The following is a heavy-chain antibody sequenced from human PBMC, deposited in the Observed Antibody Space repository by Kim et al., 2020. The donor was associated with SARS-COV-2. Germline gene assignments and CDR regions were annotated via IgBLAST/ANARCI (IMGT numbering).Heavy chain of an antibody. Sequence: SETLSLTCTVSGGSISSYYWSWIRQPAGKGLEWIGRIYTSGSTTYNPSLKSRVTMSVDTSKNQFSLKLSSVTAADTAVYYCARWGDSSGYYYFGYWGQGTLVTGSS. CDR2: IYTSGST. J-gene: IGHJ4*02. V-gene: IGHV4-4*07. D-gene: IGHD3-22*01. CDR1: GGSISSYY. CDR3: ARWGDSSGYYYFGY.